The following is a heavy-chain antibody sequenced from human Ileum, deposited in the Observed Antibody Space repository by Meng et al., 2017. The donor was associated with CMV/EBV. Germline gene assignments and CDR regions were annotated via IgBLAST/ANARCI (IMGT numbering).Heavy chain of an antibody. CDR2: INHEGDSK. Sequence: GESLKISCAASGFTLSNYWMHWVRQAPGKGLEWVSRINHEGDSKSYADSVKGRLTISRDNAKNTLYLQMNSLRAEDMAVYYCARDLRPDEYTNRPGAYYVYYGLDVWGQGTTVTVSS. V-gene: IGHV3-74*01. D-gene: IGHD1-14*01. J-gene: IGHJ6*02. CDR1: GFTLSNYW. CDR3: ARDLRPDEYTNRPGAYYVYYGLDV.